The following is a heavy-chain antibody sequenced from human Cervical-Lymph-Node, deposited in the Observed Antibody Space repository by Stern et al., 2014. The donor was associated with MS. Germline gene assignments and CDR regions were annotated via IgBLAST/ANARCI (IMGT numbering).Heavy chain of an antibody. J-gene: IGHJ3*02. CDR2: IKSDGSST. Sequence: EVQLVESEGGLVQPGGSLRLSCAASGFTFSSYWMHWVRQVPGKGLVWVSRIKSDGSSTSHADSVKGRFTISRDNAKNTLFLQMNSLKGEDTAVYYCARSGFAAALDIWGQGTMVTVSS. CDR1: GFTFSSYW. CDR3: ARSGFAAALDI. V-gene: IGHV3-74*02. D-gene: IGHD3-10*01.